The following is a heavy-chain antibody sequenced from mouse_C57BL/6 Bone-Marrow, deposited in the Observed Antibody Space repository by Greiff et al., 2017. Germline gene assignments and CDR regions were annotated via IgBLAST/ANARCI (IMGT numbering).Heavy chain of an antibody. CDR1: GFTFSSYG. CDR2: ISSGGSYT. D-gene: IGHD1-1*01. V-gene: IGHV5-6*02. CDR3: ARAYYYGSWFAY. Sequence: DVMLVESGGDLVKPGGSLKLSCAASGFTFSSYGMSWVRQTPDKRLEWVATISSGGSYTYYPDSVKGRFTISRDNAKNTLYLQMSSLKSEDTAMYYCARAYYYGSWFAYWGQGTLVTVSA. J-gene: IGHJ3*01.